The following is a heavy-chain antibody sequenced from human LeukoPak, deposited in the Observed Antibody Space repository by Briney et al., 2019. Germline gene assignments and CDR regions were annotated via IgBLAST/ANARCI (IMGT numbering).Heavy chain of an antibody. V-gene: IGHV3-30-3*01. D-gene: IGHD3-22*01. CDR2: ISYDGSNK. Sequence: GGSLRLSCAASRFTFSNYAMHWVRQAPGKGLEGVAVISYDGSNKYYADSVKGRFTISRDNSRNTVYMEMNSLGAEDTAVYYCARSYTNYYDSSGYYYNYGMDVWGQGTTVTVSS. CDR3: ARSYTNYYDSSGYYYNYGMDV. CDR1: RFTFSNYA. J-gene: IGHJ6*02.